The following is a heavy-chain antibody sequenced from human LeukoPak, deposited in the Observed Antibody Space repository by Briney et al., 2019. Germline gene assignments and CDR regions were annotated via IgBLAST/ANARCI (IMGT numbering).Heavy chain of an antibody. J-gene: IGHJ5*02. CDR3: ARVESITIFGVVIGNWFDP. CDR1: GYTFTGYY. V-gene: IGHV1-18*04. D-gene: IGHD3-3*01. CDR2: ISAYNGNT. Sequence: ASVKVSCKASGYTFTGYYMHWVRQAPGQGLEWMGWISAYNGNTNYAQKLQGRVTMTTDTSTSTAYMELRSLRSDDTAVYYCARVESITIFGVVIGNWFDPWGQGTLVTVSS.